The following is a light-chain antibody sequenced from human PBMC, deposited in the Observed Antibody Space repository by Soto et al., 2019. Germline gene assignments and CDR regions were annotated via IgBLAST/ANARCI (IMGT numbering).Light chain of an antibody. Sequence: QSALTQPPSASGSPGQSVTISCTGTSSDIGGYNYVSWYQQHPGTAPKLMIYEVSTRPSGVPDRFSGSKSGNTASLTVSGLQAEDEADYYCSSYAGTNNFVVFGGGTKVTVL. CDR3: SSYAGTNNFVV. V-gene: IGLV2-8*01. J-gene: IGLJ2*01. CDR2: EVS. CDR1: SSDIGGYNY.